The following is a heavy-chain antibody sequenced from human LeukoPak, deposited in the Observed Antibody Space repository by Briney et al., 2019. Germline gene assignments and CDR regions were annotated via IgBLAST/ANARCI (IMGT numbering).Heavy chain of an antibody. CDR1: GYTFTGYY. D-gene: IGHD6-19*01. V-gene: IGHV1-2*02. J-gene: IGHJ3*02. CDR2: INPFSDGS. CDR3: ARDSGYSSGWGKTAASDI. Sequence: VASLKVSCKASGYTFTGYYMHWGPQAPGQGLEWMGWINPFSDGSNYAPKFQGRVTMTRDTSINTAYMELTRLRSDDTAVYYCARDSGYSSGWGKTAASDIWGQGTMVIVSS.